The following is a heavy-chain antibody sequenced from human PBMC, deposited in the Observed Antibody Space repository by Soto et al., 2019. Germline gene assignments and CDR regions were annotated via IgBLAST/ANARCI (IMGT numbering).Heavy chain of an antibody. Sequence: GGSPRLSCAASGFTFSSYSMDWVRQAPGKGLEWVSSISSSSSYIYYADSVKGRFTISRDNAKNSLYLQMNSLRAEDTAVYYCARDSGSFGGVRDAFDIWGQGTMVTVSS. D-gene: IGHD3-10*01. CDR1: GFTFSSYS. CDR3: ARDSGSFGGVRDAFDI. CDR2: ISSSSSYI. J-gene: IGHJ3*02. V-gene: IGHV3-21*01.